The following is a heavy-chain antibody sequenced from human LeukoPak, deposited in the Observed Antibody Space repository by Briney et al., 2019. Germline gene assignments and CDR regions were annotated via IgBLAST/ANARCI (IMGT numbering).Heavy chain of an antibody. CDR1: GGTFSSYA. CDR2: IIPIFGTA. J-gene: IGHJ4*02. V-gene: IGHV1-69*01. CDR3: AREAGGGPYSSGPFDY. D-gene: IGHD6-19*01. Sequence: GASVKVSCKASGGTFSSYAISWVRQAPGQGLEWMGGIIPIFGTANYAQKFQGRVTITADESTSTAYMELSSLRSEDTAVYYCAREAGGGPYSSGPFDYWGQGTLVTVSS.